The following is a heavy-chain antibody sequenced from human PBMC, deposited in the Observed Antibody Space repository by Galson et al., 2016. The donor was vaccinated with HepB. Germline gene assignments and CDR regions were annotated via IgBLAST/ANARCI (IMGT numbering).Heavy chain of an antibody. CDR3: ARVFFGVVRVLFDP. V-gene: IGHV3-23*01. CDR1: GFTSSNYD. CDR2: VRASGNGGST. J-gene: IGHJ5*02. D-gene: IGHD3-3*01. Sequence: CAASGFTSSNYDMSWVRQAPGKGLQWVSVVRASGNGGSTHYADSVKGRFTISRDNSKNTLYLQMNGLRAENTAVYYCARVFFGVVRVLFDPWGQGSLVTVSS.